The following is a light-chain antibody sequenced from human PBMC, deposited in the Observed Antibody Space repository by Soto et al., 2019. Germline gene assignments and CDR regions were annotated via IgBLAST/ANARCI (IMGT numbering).Light chain of an antibody. Sequence: EIVMTQSPATLSVSPGERVTLSCRGSQSLSNNLAWYQQRPGQAPRLLIYGASTRATGVPARFSGSGSGTEFTFTISSLQSEDFAVYYSQQHNGWPLTFGGGTKVEIK. CDR3: QQHNGWPLT. CDR2: GAS. V-gene: IGKV3-15*01. CDR1: QSLSNN. J-gene: IGKJ4*01.